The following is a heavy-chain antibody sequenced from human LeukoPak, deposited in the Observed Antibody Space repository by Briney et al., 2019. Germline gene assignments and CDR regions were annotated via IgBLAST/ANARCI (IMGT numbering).Heavy chain of an antibody. CDR1: GFTVSSNY. CDR3: AKDPYYDGSGSYTWFDY. Sequence: GGSLRLSCAASGFTVSSNYMSWVRQAPGKGLEWVSVIYSGGSTYYADSVKGRFTISRDNSKNTLYLQMNSLRAEDTAVYYCAKDPYYDGSGSYTWFDYWGQGTLVTVSS. J-gene: IGHJ4*02. D-gene: IGHD3-10*01. CDR2: IYSGGST. V-gene: IGHV3-53*01.